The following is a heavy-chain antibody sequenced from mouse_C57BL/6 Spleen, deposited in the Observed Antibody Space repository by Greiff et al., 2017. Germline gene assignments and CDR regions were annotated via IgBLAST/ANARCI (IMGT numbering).Heavy chain of an antibody. CDR3: ARGPTFITTVVAPEAMDY. V-gene: IGHV1-39*01. Sequence: VQLQQSGPELVKPGASVKISCKASGYSFTDYNMNWVKQSNGKSLEWIGVINPNYGTTSYNQKFKGKATLTVDQSSSKAYMQLNSLTSEDSAVYYCARGPTFITTVVAPEAMDYWGQGTSVTVSS. J-gene: IGHJ4*01. CDR2: INPNYGTT. CDR1: GYSFTDYN. D-gene: IGHD1-1*01.